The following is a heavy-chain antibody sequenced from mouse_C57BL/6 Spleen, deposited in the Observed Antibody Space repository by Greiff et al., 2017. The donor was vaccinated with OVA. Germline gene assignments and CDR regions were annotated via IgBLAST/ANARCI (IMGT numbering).Heavy chain of an antibody. V-gene: IGHV6-3*01. CDR1: GFTFSNYW. J-gene: IGHJ3*01. CDR2: IRLKSDNYAT. D-gene: IGHD2-3*01. Sequence: EVKLMESGGGLVQPGGSMKLSCVASGFTFSNYWMNWVRQSPEKGLEWVAQIRLKSDNYATHYAESVKGRFTISRDDSKSSFYLQMNNLSAEDTGIYYCTGDGYYLAWFAYWGQGTLVTVSA. CDR3: TGDGYYLAWFAY.